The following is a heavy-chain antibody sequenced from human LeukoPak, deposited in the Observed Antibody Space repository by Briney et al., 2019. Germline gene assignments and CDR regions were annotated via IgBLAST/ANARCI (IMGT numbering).Heavy chain of an antibody. J-gene: IGHJ4*02. V-gene: IGHV4-59*08. D-gene: IGHD5-18*01. CDR2: IYYSGST. CDR1: GGSISSYY. Sequence: SSETLSLTCTVSGGSISSYYWSWIRQPPGKGLEWIGYIYYSGSTNYNPSLKSRVTISVDTSKNQFSLKLSSVTAADTAVYCCARQGRRGYSYGLDYWGQGTLVTVSS. CDR3: ARQGRRGYSYGLDY.